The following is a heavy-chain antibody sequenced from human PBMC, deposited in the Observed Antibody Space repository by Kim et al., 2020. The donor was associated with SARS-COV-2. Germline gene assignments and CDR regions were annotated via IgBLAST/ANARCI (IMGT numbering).Heavy chain of an antibody. D-gene: IGHD3-16*02. CDR2: ISSSSSYT. CDR3: ARVGYDYFWGSYRDYYYNYGMDI. V-gene: IGHV3-11*05. CDR1: GFTFSDYY. J-gene: IGHJ6*02. Sequence: GGSLRLSCAASGFTFSDYYMSWIRQAPGKGLEWVSYISSSSSYTNYADSVKGRFTISRDNAKNSLYLQMNSLRAEDTAVYYCARVGYDYFWGSYRDYYYNYGMDIWGQGTTVPVSS.